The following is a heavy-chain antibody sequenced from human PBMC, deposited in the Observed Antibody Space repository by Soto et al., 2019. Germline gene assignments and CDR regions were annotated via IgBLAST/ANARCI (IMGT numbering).Heavy chain of an antibody. V-gene: IGHV3-9*01. CDR3: AKDSYQLPRRFDY. D-gene: IGHD2-2*01. CDR2: ISWNSGSI. J-gene: IGHJ4*02. CDR1: GFTFDDYA. Sequence: EVQLVESGGGLVQPGRSLRLSCAASGFTFDDYAMHWVRQAPGKGLEWVSGISWNSGSIGYADSVKGRFTISRDNAKNSLYLQMNSLRAEETALYYCAKDSYQLPRRFDYWGQGTLVTVSS.